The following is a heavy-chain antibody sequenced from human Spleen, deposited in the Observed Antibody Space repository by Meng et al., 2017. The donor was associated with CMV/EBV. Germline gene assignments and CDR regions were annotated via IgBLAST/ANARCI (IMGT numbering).Heavy chain of an antibody. D-gene: IGHD3/OR15-3a*01. CDR3: ARARDWTSLYYYGMDV. Sequence: GGSLRLSCAASGFTFSSYAMHWVRQAPGKGLEWVAVISYDGSNKYYADSVKGRFTISRDNSKNTLYLQMNSLRAEDTPVYYCARARDWTSLYYYGMDVWGQGTTVTVSS. CDR2: ISYDGSNK. CDR1: GFTFSSYA. J-gene: IGHJ6*02. V-gene: IGHV3-30-3*01.